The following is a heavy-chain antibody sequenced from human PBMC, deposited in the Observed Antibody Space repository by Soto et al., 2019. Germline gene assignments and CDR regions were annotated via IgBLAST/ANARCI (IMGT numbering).Heavy chain of an antibody. Sequence: GESLKISCRGSGYSFTIYWIGWVRQMPGKGLEWMGIIYPGDSDTRYSPSFQGQVTISADKSISTAYLQWSSLKASHTAMYYCARHVSGXYVWGSYRYRGSDAFDIWGQGTMVTVSS. CDR1: GYSFTIYW. V-gene: IGHV5-51*01. D-gene: IGHD3-16*02. CDR3: ARHVSGXYVWGSYRYRGSDAFDI. J-gene: IGHJ3*02. CDR2: IYPGDSDT.